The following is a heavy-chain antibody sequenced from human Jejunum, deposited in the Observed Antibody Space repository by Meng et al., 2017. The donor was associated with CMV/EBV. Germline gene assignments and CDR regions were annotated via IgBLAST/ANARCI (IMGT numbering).Heavy chain of an antibody. CDR3: ARGRWTGGWFDP. J-gene: IGHJ5*02. CDR1: GDSISTYF. Sequence: CSVSGDSISTYFWSWIRQVPGKGLEWIGYVHGSRGTNYNPSFKSRVTISADTSKNQVSVRLTSVTAADTAVFYCARGRWTGGWFDPWGQGILVTVSS. V-gene: IGHV4-59*12. D-gene: IGHD3/OR15-3a*01. CDR2: VHGSRGT.